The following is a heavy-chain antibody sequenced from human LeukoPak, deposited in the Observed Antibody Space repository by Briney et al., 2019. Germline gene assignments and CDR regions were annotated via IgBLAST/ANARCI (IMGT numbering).Heavy chain of an antibody. V-gene: IGHV3-30*18. D-gene: IGHD5/OR15-5a*01. CDR3: AKDWKPDGLYDLDY. J-gene: IGHJ4*02. Sequence: GKSLRLSCAASGFTFSNYAFHWVRQPPGKGLEWAAVISYEGSVTYYADSVKGRFTISRDNSKNTVYLQMNSLRVEDTAIYYCAKDWKPDGLYDLDYWGQGTLVTVSS. CDR2: ISYEGSVT. CDR1: GFTFSNYA.